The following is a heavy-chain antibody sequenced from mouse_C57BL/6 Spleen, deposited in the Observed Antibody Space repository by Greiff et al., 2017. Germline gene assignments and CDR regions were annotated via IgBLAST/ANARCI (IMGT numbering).Heavy chain of an antibody. Sequence: EVKLMESEGGLVQPGSSMKLSCTASGFTFSDSYMAWVRQVPEKGLEWVANINYDGSSTYYLDSLKSRFIISRDNAKNILYLQMSSLKSEDTATYYCARVGLRAMDYWGQGTSVTVSS. CDR3: ARVGLRAMDY. J-gene: IGHJ4*01. CDR1: GFTFSDSY. D-gene: IGHD2-2*01. CDR2: INYDGSST. V-gene: IGHV5-16*01.